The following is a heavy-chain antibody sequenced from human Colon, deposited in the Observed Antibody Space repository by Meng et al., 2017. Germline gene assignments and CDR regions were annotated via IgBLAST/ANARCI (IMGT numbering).Heavy chain of an antibody. CDR3: AAEREGRTIS. Sequence: SETLSLTCNVSGASISTTTYYWGCIRQPPGKGLEWIGNIYYNGVAYSKPSLKSRVAISVDTSKNQFSLRLSSVTAADTAVYYCAAEREGRTISWGQGTLVTVSS. V-gene: IGHV4-39*07. D-gene: IGHD1-14*01. J-gene: IGHJ5*02. CDR1: GASISTTTYY. CDR2: IYYNGVA.